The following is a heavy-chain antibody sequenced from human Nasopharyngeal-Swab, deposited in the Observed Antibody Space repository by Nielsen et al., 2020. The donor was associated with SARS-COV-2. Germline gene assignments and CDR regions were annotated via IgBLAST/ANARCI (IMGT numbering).Heavy chain of an antibody. CDR2: IRSKTYGGAP. CDR1: GFTFCDYA. D-gene: IGHD1-26*01. CDR3: ARSVGSFYGQGAFDI. Sequence: GGSLRLSCTTSGFTFCDYAMSWFRQAPGKGLEWVGFIRSKTYGGAPEYAASVKGRFTISRDGAESIAYLQMNSLETEDTGVYYCARSVGSFYGQGAFDIWGQGTMVTVSS. V-gene: IGHV3-49*01. J-gene: IGHJ3*02.